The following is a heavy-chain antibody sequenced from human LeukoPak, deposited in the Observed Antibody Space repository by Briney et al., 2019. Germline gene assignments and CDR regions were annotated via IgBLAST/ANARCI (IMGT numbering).Heavy chain of an antibody. Sequence: GGSLRLSCAASVFPFSNYAMSWVRQAPGKGLEWVSGISRSGDSTFYTDSVKGRCTIARDNPKNTLYLQMNGLRAEDTAVYYCAKVYSSVWTHIGHFDYWGQGTLVTVSS. V-gene: IGHV3-23*01. D-gene: IGHD6-19*01. J-gene: IGHJ4*02. CDR2: ISRSGDST. CDR3: AKVYSSVWTHIGHFDY. CDR1: VFPFSNYA.